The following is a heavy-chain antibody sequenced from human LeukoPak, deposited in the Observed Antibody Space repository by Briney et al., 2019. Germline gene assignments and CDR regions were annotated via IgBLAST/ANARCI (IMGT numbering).Heavy chain of an antibody. J-gene: IGHJ5*02. CDR2: IYTSGGT. CDR1: GGSISSGSYY. V-gene: IGHV4-61*02. CDR3: ARDGLDILTGYSYNWFDP. D-gene: IGHD3-9*01. Sequence: SQTLSLTCTVSGGSISSGSYYWSWIRQPAGKGLEWIGRIYTSGGTNYNPSLKSRVTISVDTSKNQFSLKLSSVTAADTAVYYCARDGLDILTGYSYNWFDPWGQGTLVTVSS.